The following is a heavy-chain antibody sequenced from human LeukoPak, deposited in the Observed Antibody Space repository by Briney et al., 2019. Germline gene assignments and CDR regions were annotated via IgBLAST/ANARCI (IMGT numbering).Heavy chain of an antibody. V-gene: IGHV4-59*01. CDR1: GGSISTYY. CDR3: ARVDYSGYDTRGWFDP. J-gene: IGHJ5*02. CDR2: IYYSGST. D-gene: IGHD5-12*01. Sequence: PSETLSLTCTVSGGSISTYYWSWLRQPPGKGLEWIGYIYYSGSTNYNPSLRSRVTISVDTSKDQFSLKLSSVTAADTAVYYCARVDYSGYDTRGWFDPWGQGTLVTVSS.